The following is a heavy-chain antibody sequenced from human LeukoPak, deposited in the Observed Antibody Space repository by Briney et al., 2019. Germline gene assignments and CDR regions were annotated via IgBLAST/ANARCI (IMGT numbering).Heavy chain of an antibody. CDR3: ARDGGQQWLTNYYSYGMDV. D-gene: IGHD6-19*01. V-gene: IGHV1-18*01. CDR1: GYTFTTYG. CDR2: IKTYNGDT. J-gene: IGHJ6*02. Sequence: ASVKVSCRASGYTFTTYGIDWVRQAPGQGLEWMGWIKTYNGDTNSAQNLQDRIIMTTDTSTGTAYMELRSLRSDDTAVYYCARDGGQQWLTNYYSYGMDVWGRGTTVTVSS.